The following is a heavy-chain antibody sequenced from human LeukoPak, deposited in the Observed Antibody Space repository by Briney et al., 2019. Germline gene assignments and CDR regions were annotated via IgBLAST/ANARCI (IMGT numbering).Heavy chain of an antibody. V-gene: IGHV3-9*01. Sequence: PGGSLRLSCAASGFTLDDYGMDWVRHAPGKGREWGSGISWNSGSICYADSVKRRFTISRDTAKHSLYLQMNSLRAEATALYYSAKDRLHYYGSATNFDYWGQGTLVTVSS. D-gene: IGHD3-10*01. J-gene: IGHJ4*02. CDR1: GFTLDDYG. CDR3: AKDRLHYYGSATNFDY. CDR2: ISWNSGSI.